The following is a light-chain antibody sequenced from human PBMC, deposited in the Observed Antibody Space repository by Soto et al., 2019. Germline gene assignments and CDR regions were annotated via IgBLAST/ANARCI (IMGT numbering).Light chain of an antibody. J-gene: IGKJ5*01. CDR3: QQYGGSPPIS. Sequence: EIVLTQSPVTLSLSPGERATLSCRASQSVSSNYLAWYQQKPGQAPRLLIYVASTRATGIPDRFSGSGSGTDFTLTISRLETEDFAVYYCQQYGGSPPISFGPGTRLEIK. CDR2: VAS. V-gene: IGKV3-20*01. CDR1: QSVSSNY.